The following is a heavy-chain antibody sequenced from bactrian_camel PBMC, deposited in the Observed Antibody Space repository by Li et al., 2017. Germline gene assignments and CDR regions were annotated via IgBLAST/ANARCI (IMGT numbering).Heavy chain of an antibody. V-gene: IGHV3S31*01. J-gene: IGHJ4*01. D-gene: IGHD1*01. CDR3: AGARISTGVVSGARCTASGGFDH. CDR1: TFTYRSYC. Sequence: QLVESGGGSVQAGGSLRLSCAASTFTYRSYCIGWSRQSPGSEREGVAALYTGVTDDPIQYADSVKGRFTISQDSDILYLQMRLMKPEDTAMYYCAGARISTGVVSGARCTASGGFDHWGQGTQVTVS. CDR2: LYTGVTDDPI.